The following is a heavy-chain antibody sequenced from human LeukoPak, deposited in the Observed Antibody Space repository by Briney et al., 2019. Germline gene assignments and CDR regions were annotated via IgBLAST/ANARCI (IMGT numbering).Heavy chain of an antibody. CDR3: ARRGSGLDWFDP. D-gene: IGHD3-16*01. Sequence: SETLSLTCTVPGYSISSGYYWGCIRQPPGKGLEWIGSIYHSGSTYYNPSLKSRATISVDTSKNQFSLKLSSMTAADTAVYYCARRGSGLDWFDPWGQGTLVTVSS. CDR1: GYSISSGYY. CDR2: IYHSGST. V-gene: IGHV4-38-2*02. J-gene: IGHJ5*02.